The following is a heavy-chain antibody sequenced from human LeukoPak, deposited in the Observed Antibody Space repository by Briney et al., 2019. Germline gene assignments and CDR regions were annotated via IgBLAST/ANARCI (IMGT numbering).Heavy chain of an antibody. CDR2: TYYRSKWFS. J-gene: IGHJ3*02. D-gene: IGHD1-26*01. CDR3: ARDSGSYHAFAI. CDR1: GDILSSNIAT. V-gene: IGHV6-1*01. Sequence: PSQTHSLTSAFSGDILSSNIATWYWIRQSPWRGREWLGRTYYRSKWFSDYAVSVKSRTTFNPDTSKNQLSLQLNSVTPQDTAVYYCARDSGSYHAFAIWRPGTMVSVSS.